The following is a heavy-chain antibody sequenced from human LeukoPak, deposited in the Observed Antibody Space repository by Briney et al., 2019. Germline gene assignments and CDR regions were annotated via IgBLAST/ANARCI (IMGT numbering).Heavy chain of an antibody. CDR2: IIPIFGTA. Sequence: SVKVSCKASGGTFSSYAISWVRHAPGQGLEWMGGIIPIFGTANYAQKFQGRVTITTDESTSTAYMELSSLRSEDTAVYYCARDRGSYHMNWFDPWGQGTLVTVSS. V-gene: IGHV1-69*05. CDR1: GGTFSSYA. D-gene: IGHD1-26*01. J-gene: IGHJ5*02. CDR3: ARDRGSYHMNWFDP.